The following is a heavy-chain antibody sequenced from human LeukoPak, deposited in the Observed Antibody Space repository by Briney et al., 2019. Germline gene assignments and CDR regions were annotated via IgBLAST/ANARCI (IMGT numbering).Heavy chain of an antibody. CDR3: AARIVVPAALLGY. D-gene: IGHD2-2*01. CDR1: GFTFSSYT. J-gene: IGHJ4*02. Sequence: GGSLRLSCAASGFTFSSYTMSWVRQAPGKGLEWVSAISGSGGSTYYADSVKGRFTISRDNSKNTLYLQMNSLRAEDTAVYYCAARIVVPAALLGYWGQGTLVTVSS. CDR2: ISGSGGST. V-gene: IGHV3-23*01.